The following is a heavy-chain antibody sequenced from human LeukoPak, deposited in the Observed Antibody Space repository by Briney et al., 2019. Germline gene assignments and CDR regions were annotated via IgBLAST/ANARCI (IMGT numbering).Heavy chain of an antibody. CDR3: AELGITMIGGV. CDR2: ISGSGGRT. CDR1: GFTFSSYA. J-gene: IGHJ6*04. D-gene: IGHD3-10*02. Sequence: PGGSLRLSCAASGFTFSSYAMSWVRQAPGKGLEWVSDISGSGGRTYYADSVKGRFTISRDNAKNSLYLQMNSLRAEDTAVYYCAELGITMIGGVWGKGTTVTISS. V-gene: IGHV3-23*01.